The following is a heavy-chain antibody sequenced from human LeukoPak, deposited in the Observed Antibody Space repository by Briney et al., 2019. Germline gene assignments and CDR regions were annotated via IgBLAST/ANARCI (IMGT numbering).Heavy chain of an antibody. CDR1: GFTFSSYA. Sequence: GGSLRLSCAASGFTFSSYAINWVRQAPGKGLEWVSAISGSGGSTYYADSVKGRFTISRDNSKNALYLQMNSLRAEDTAVYYCAREVGTTKGYDYWGQGTLVTVSS. J-gene: IGHJ4*02. V-gene: IGHV3-23*01. D-gene: IGHD1-1*01. CDR2: ISGSGGST. CDR3: AREVGTTKGYDY.